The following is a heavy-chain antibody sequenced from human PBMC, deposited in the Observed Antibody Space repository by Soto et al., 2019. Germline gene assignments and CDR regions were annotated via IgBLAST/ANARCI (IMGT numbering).Heavy chain of an antibody. J-gene: IGHJ6*02. Sequence: PGESLKISCKGSGYSFTNYWIGWVRQKPGKGLEWMGTIFPGDSDTRYSPSFHGQVTISADRSTSTAYLQWSSLKASDTAMYYCAGGGVRGVITRTRDYYGMDVWGQGPTVIVSS. V-gene: IGHV5-51*01. CDR2: IFPGDSDT. CDR1: GYSFTNYW. CDR3: AGGGVRGVITRTRDYYGMDV. D-gene: IGHD3-10*01.